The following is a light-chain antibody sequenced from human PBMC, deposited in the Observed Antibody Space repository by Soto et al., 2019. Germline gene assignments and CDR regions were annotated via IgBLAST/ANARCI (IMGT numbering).Light chain of an antibody. CDR2: KAS. J-gene: IGKJ3*01. V-gene: IGKV1-5*03. Sequence: DVQMTQSPSTLSASVGDTITIICRASQRVSSWVAGYQQKPGKATKLLIYKASSLESGIPSRFSRSGSVTEFTLTITSLQPDDFATYYCQQYDSYSLTCGPRTTVDIK. CDR1: QRVSSW. CDR3: QQYDSYSLT.